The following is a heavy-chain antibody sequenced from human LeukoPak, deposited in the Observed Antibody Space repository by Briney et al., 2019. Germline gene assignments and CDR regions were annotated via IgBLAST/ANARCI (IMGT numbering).Heavy chain of an antibody. CDR1: GGSISSYY. V-gene: IGHV4-59*01. J-gene: IGHJ3*02. CDR3: ARADEYYYDSSGLRGFDI. D-gene: IGHD3-22*01. CDR2: IYYSGST. Sequence: SETLSLTCTVSGGSISSYYWSWIRQPPGKGLEWIGYIYYSGSTNYNPSLKSRVTISVDTSKNQFSLKLSSVTAADTAVYYCARADEYYYDSSGLRGFDIWGQGTMVTVSS.